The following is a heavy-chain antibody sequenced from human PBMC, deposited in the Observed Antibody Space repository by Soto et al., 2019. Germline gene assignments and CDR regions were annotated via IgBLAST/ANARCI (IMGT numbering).Heavy chain of an antibody. CDR2: RYYSGST. CDR3: AIGDGWYYFDY. CDR1: GDSISTYY. D-gene: IGHD6-19*01. Sequence: QVQLQESGPGLVKPSETLSLTCTFSVSGDSISTYYWSWIRQPPGKGLEWIGYRYYSGSTSYNPSLESRVTISVDTSKNPFSLKLDSVTAAHTAVYYCAIGDGWYYFDYWGQGALVTVSS. V-gene: IGHV4-59*08. J-gene: IGHJ4*02.